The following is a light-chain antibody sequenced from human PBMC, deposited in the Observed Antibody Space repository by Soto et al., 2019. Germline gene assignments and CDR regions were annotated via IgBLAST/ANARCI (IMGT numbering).Light chain of an antibody. Sequence: QAASVSGSPGQSITISCTGTSSDVGGYNYVSWYQQHPGKAPKLMIYEVSNRPSGVSNRFSGSKSGNTASLTISGLQAEDEADYYCSSYTRSSTLVFGGGTKLTVL. CDR1: SSDVGGYNY. V-gene: IGLV2-14*01. CDR3: SSYTRSSTLV. J-gene: IGLJ2*01. CDR2: EVS.